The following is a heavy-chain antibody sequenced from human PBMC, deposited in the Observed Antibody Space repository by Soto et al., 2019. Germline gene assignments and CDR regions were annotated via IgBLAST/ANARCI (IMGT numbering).Heavy chain of an antibody. Sequence: QVQLVQSGAEVKKPGSSVKVSCKASGGTFSGYAISWVRQAPGQGLEWMGGIIPMFGTSNYAQKFQGRVTITADESTSTAYRELSSLRSEDTAVYYCARGSCSSTSCYKEYYFDLGGQGTLVTVSS. D-gene: IGHD2-2*02. CDR2: IIPMFGTS. V-gene: IGHV1-69*01. CDR1: GGTFSGYA. J-gene: IGHJ4*02. CDR3: ARGSCSSTSCYKEYYFDL.